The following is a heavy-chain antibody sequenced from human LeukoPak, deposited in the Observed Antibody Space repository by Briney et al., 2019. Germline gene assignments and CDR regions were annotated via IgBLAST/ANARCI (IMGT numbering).Heavy chain of an antibody. Sequence: PSETLSLTCTVSGGSISSSSYYWGWIRQPPGKGLEWIGSIYYSGSTYYNPSLKSRVTISVDTSKNQFSLKLSSVTAADTAVYYCARPQPAGGFGELLLRYWGQGTLVTVSS. D-gene: IGHD3-10*01. V-gene: IGHV4-39*01. CDR2: IYYSGST. CDR3: ARPQPAGGFGELLLRY. J-gene: IGHJ4*02. CDR1: GGSISSSSYY.